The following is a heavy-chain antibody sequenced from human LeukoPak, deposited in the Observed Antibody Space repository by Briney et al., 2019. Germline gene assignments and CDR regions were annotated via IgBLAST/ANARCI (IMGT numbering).Heavy chain of an antibody. D-gene: IGHD1-26*01. Sequence: GGSLRLSCGVSGFTFSSYGMSWVRQAPGKGLEWVSVISGSGYNTNYADSVKSRFTISRDNYRLYLQMNSLRPEDTAVYYCAKHSGSYFVYYFDYWGQGTLVTVSS. CDR2: ISGSGYNT. CDR1: GFTFSSYG. V-gene: IGHV3-23*01. J-gene: IGHJ4*02. CDR3: AKHSGSYFVYYFDY.